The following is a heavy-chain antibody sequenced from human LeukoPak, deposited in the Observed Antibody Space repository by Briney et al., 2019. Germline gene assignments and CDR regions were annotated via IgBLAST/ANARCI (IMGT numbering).Heavy chain of an antibody. Sequence: GGSLRLSCAASGFTFSSYSVNWVRQAPGKGLEWVSSISSSSSYIYYADSVKGRFTISRDNAKNSLYLQMNSLRAEDTAVYYCARGPYQLLPFDYWGQGTLVTVSS. CDR2: ISSSSSYI. D-gene: IGHD2-2*01. CDR3: ARGPYQLLPFDY. CDR1: GFTFSSYS. V-gene: IGHV3-21*01. J-gene: IGHJ4*02.